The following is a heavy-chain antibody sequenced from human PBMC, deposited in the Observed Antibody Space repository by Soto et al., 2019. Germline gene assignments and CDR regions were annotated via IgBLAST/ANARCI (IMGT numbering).Heavy chain of an antibody. V-gene: IGHV3-23*01. Sequence: EVQLLESGGGLVQPGGSLRLSCAASGFTFSTYAMGWVRQAPGKGLEWVSSLSATGDSTHYADSVRGRFTISRDNSKNTLYLQMNSLRAEDTAVYYCANRLTVTDSDALDIWGQGTIVTVSS. CDR3: ANRLTVTDSDALDI. CDR2: LSATGDST. J-gene: IGHJ3*02. CDR1: GFTFSTYA. D-gene: IGHD4-17*01.